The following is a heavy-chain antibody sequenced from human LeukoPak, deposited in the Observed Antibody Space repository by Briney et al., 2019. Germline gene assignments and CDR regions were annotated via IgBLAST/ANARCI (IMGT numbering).Heavy chain of an antibody. CDR2: MSGSGDST. D-gene: IGHD2-2*01. CDR1: GFTFSSYA. Sequence: GGSLRLSCAASGFTFSSYAMGWVRQAPGKGLGWVSVMSGSGDSTHYAHYVKGRFTMSRDKSKNTLYLQKNSLRAEDTAMYYCAKDFCSTTSCRFDYWGQGTLVTVS. V-gene: IGHV3-23*01. CDR3: AKDFCSTTSCRFDY. J-gene: IGHJ4*02.